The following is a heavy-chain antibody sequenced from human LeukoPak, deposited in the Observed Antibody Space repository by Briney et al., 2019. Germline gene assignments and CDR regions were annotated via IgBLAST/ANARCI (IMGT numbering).Heavy chain of an antibody. CDR1: GFTFSSHW. D-gene: IGHD3-9*01. J-gene: IGHJ4*02. CDR3: ANLEDILTGYYNVAVDY. Sequence: GGSLRLSCAASGFTFSSHWMNWVRQAPGKGLEWVANIKQDGSEKYYVDSVKGRFTISRDNAKNSLYLQMNSLRAEDTAVYYCANLEDILTGYYNVAVDYWGQGTLVTVSS. CDR2: IKQDGSEK. V-gene: IGHV3-7*03.